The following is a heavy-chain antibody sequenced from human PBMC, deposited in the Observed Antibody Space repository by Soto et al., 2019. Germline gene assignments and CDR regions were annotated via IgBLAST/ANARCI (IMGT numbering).Heavy chain of an antibody. CDR1: GGSISSGRYY. V-gene: IGHV4-31*03. D-gene: IGHD4-17*01. CDR2: IYFSGST. Sequence: QVQLQESGPGLVKSSQTLSLTCTVSGGSISSGRYYWSWIRQHPGKGLEWIGYIYFSGSTYYNPSLKSRVTISVDTSKNQFSLKLSSVTAADTALYYCARLQPNDYGDPGWFDPWGQGTLVTVSS. J-gene: IGHJ5*02. CDR3: ARLQPNDYGDPGWFDP.